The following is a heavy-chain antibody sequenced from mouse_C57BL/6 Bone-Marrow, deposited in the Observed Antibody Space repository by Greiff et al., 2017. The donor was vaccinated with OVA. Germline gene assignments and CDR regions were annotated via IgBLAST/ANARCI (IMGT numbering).Heavy chain of an antibody. J-gene: IGHJ1*03. Sequence: VKLMESGPELVKPGASVKLSCKASGYTFTSYDINWVKQRPGQGLEWIGWIYPRDGSTKYNEKFKGKATLTVDTSSSTAYMELHSLTSEDSAVYFCARGRAYYSNYDWYFDVWGTGTTVTVSS. CDR2: IYPRDGST. CDR3: ARGRAYYSNYDWYFDV. CDR1: GYTFTSYD. D-gene: IGHD2-5*01. V-gene: IGHV1-85*01.